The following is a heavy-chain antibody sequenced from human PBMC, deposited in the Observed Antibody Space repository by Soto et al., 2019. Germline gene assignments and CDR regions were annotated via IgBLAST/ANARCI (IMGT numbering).Heavy chain of an antibody. CDR2: ISYDGSNK. CDR1: GFTFRSSG. D-gene: IGHD1-20*01. CDR3: AKEFHSWNYFDY. J-gene: IGHJ4*02. V-gene: IGHV3-30*18. Sequence: GGSLRLSCAASGFTFRSSGMHWVRQAPGKGLEWVAVISYDGSNKFYADSVKGRFTISRDNFRNTLYLQMNSLRAEDTAVYYCAKEFHSWNYFDYWGQGTLVTVSS.